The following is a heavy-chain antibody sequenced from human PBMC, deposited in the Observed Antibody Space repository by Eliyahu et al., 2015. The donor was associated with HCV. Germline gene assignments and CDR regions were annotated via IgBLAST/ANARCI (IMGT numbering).Heavy chain of an antibody. Sequence: QVRLVESGGGVVQPGRSLRLSCAASGFTFSTYGMHWVRQVPGKGLEWVAVISHDGSYKYHGDSVKGRFTISRDNSKNTLYLQMNSLRSEDTAVYYCVKDWGHYFASGSSYFDSWGQGTLVTVSS. CDR1: GFTFSTYG. CDR3: VKDWGHYFASGSSYFDS. J-gene: IGHJ4*02. CDR2: ISHDGSYK. D-gene: IGHD3-10*01. V-gene: IGHV3-30*18.